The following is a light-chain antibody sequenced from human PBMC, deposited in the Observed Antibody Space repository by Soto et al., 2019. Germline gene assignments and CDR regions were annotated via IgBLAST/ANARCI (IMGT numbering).Light chain of an antibody. J-gene: IGKJ2*01. V-gene: IGKV3-15*01. CDR3: QQYTNWSPYT. CDR2: GAS. CDR1: QSVSSN. Sequence: EIVMTQSPATLSVSPGERASLSCRASQSVSSNLAWFQKKPGQAPRLLIYGASTRPTGIPARFSGSGSGTEFPLSIISLLSEDFAVYCCQQYTNWSPYTFCQGTKRASK.